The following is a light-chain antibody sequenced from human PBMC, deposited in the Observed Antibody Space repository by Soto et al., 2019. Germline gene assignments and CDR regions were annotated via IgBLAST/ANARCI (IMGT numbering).Light chain of an antibody. Sequence: EVVLTQSPAALSVSPGQRATLSCRASQSLRSNLAWFQHKRGQAPRLLIYGASNRATGIPDRFSGSGYGTEFTLTISRLQSEDFAVYFCQKSNNWPPWTFGQGTKVDIK. CDR3: QKSNNWPPWT. V-gene: IGKV3-15*01. CDR2: GAS. CDR1: QSLRSN. J-gene: IGKJ1*01.